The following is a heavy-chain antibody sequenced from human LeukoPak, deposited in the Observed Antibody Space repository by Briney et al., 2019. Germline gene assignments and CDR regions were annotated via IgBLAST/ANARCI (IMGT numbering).Heavy chain of an antibody. CDR1: GFTFSNAW. D-gene: IGHD3-3*01. V-gene: IGHV3-15*01. CDR2: IKSKTDSGTT. Sequence: PGGSLRLSCAASGFTFSNAWMSWVRQAPGKGLEWVGRIKSKTDSGTTDYAAPAKGRFTISRDDSKNTLYLQMNSLKTEDTAVYYCTTATGDYDFWSGLDYWGQGTLVTVSS. J-gene: IGHJ4*02. CDR3: TTATGDYDFWSGLDY.